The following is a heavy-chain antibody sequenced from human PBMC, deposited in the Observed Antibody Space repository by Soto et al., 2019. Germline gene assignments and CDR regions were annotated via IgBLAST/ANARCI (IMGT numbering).Heavy chain of an antibody. J-gene: IGHJ5*02. CDR2: ISGSGGST. V-gene: IGHV3-23*01. Sequence: GGSLRLSCAASGFTFSSYAMIWVRQAPGKGLEWVSAISGSGGSTYYADSVKGRFTISRDNSKNTLYLQMNSLRAEDTAVYYCAKLYSSGWYKDWFDPWGQGTLVTVSS. D-gene: IGHD6-19*01. CDR3: AKLYSSGWYKDWFDP. CDR1: GFTFSSYA.